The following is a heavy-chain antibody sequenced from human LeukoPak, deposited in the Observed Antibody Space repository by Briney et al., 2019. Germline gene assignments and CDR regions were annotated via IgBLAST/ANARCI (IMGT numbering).Heavy chain of an antibody. V-gene: IGHV4-59*01. D-gene: IGHD2-2*01. CDR2: IYYSGST. Sequence: PSETLSLTCTVSGGSISSYYWSWIRQPPGKGLEWIGYIYYSGSTNYNPSLKSRVTISVDTSKNQFSLKLSSVTAADTAVYYCARGGVAVPAAMKLDYWGQGTLATVSS. CDR1: GGSISSYY. J-gene: IGHJ4*02. CDR3: ARGGVAVPAAMKLDY.